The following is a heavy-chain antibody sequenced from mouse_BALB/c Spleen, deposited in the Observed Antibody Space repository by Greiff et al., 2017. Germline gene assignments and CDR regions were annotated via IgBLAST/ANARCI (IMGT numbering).Heavy chain of an antibody. CDR2: ISYSGST. CDR1: GYSITSDYA. CDR3: ARGAEYFDV. V-gene: IGHV3-2*02. J-gene: IGHJ1*01. Sequence: DVQLQESGPGLVKPSQSLSLTCTVTGYSITSDYAWNWIRQFPGNKLEWMGYISYSGSTSYNPSLKSRISITRDTSKNQFFLQLNSVTTEDTATYYCARGAEYFDVWGAGTTVTVSS. D-gene: IGHD3-3*01.